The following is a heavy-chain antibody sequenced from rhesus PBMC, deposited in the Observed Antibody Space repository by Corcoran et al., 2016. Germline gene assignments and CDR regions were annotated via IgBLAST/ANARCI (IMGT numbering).Heavy chain of an antibody. CDR1: GGSISNTY. CDR3: ARSGWTSWDNRFDV. V-gene: IGHV4-173*01. CDR2: ISGSGGAT. D-gene: IGHD2-39*02. Sequence: QLQLQESGPGLVKPLETLSLTCVVSGGSISNTYWNWIRQPPGKGLEWIARISGSGGATDYKPSLKSRVTISRDMSKNHFSLKVNSVTAADTAVYYCARSGWTSWDNRFDVWGAGVLATVSS. J-gene: IGHJ5-1*01.